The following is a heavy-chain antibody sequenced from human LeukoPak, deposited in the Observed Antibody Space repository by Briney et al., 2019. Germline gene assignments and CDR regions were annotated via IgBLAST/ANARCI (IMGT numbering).Heavy chain of an antibody. D-gene: IGHD3-3*01. CDR2: IYHSGST. CDR1: GYSISSGYY. J-gene: IGHJ4*02. Sequence: PSETLSLTCAVSGYSISSGYYWGWIRQPPGKGLEWIGSIYHSGSTYYNPSLKSRATISVDTSKNQFSLKLNSVTAADTAVYYCARTDFWSGYYFSLWGQGTLVTVSS. CDR3: ARTDFWSGYYFSL. V-gene: IGHV4-38-2*01.